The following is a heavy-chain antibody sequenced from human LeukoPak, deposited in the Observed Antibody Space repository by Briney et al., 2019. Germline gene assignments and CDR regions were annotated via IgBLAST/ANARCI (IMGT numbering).Heavy chain of an antibody. CDR1: GFTFSSYW. Sequence: GGSLRLSCAASGFTFSSYWMHWVRQAPGKGLVWLSHINGDGSSTNYADSVKGRFTISRDNAKNTLYLQMNSLRADDTAVYYCARVFGQWLVSFDVWGRGTMVTVSS. D-gene: IGHD6-19*01. CDR3: ARVFGQWLVSFDV. J-gene: IGHJ3*01. CDR2: INGDGSST. V-gene: IGHV3-74*01.